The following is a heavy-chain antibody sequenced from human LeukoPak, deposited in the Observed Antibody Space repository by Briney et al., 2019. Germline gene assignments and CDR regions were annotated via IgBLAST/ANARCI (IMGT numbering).Heavy chain of an antibody. J-gene: IGHJ4*02. CDR2: IRYDGSNK. D-gene: IGHD3-3*01. V-gene: IGHV3-30*02. CDR3: AKGKAYDFWSGYSGALDY. CDR1: GFTFSSYG. Sequence: GGSLRPSCAASGFTFSSYGMHWVRQAPGKGLEWVAFIRYDGSNKYYADSVKGRFTISRDNSKNTLYLQMNSLRAEDTAVYYCAKGKAYDFWSGYSGALDYWGQGTLVTVSS.